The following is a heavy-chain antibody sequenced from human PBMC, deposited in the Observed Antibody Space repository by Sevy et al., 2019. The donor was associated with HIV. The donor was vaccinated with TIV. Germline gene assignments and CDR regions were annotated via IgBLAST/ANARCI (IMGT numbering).Heavy chain of an antibody. CDR3: AKPRGDYYDSSGFDY. Sequence: GGSLRLSCAASGFTFSSYWMHWVRQAPGKGLVWVSRINSDGSSTSYADSVKGRFTISRDNAKNTLYLQTNSLRAEDTAVYYCAKPRGDYYDSSGFDYWGQGTLVTVSS. J-gene: IGHJ4*02. D-gene: IGHD3-22*01. CDR1: GFTFSSYW. CDR2: INSDGSST. V-gene: IGHV3-74*01.